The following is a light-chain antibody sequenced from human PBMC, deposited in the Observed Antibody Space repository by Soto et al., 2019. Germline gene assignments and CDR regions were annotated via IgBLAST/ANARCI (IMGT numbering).Light chain of an antibody. CDR3: CSYTGSLTLL. Sequence: QSALTQPASVSGSPGQSITISCTGTSSDVGGHNYVSWYQQHPGKAPKLMIYEVTNRPSGVSNRFSGSKSGNTASLTISGLQAEDEADYYCCSYTGSLTLLFGGGTKLTVL. V-gene: IGLV2-14*01. CDR1: SSDVGGHNY. J-gene: IGLJ2*01. CDR2: EVT.